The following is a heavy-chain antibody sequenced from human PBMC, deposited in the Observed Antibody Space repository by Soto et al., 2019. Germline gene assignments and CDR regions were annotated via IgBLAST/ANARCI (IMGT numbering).Heavy chain of an antibody. CDR3: ASSHVGRGYYYSYYGMDA. J-gene: IGHJ6*02. V-gene: IGHV1-69*01. CDR2: ILPIFGTA. Sequence: QVQLVQSGAAVKKPGSSVKVSCKASGATFSSYAISCVRQAPGQGLDWMAGILPIFGTANYAQKFQGRVTITADESTSRAYRELSSLRSEDTAVYYCASSHVGRGYYYSYYGMDACGHGTTVTVSS. CDR1: GATFSSYA. D-gene: IGHD3-10*01.